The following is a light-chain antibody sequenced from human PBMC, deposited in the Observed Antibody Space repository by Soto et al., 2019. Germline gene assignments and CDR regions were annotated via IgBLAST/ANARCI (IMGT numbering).Light chain of an antibody. J-gene: IGLJ1*01. CDR3: QSYDSSLSGFV. CDR2: GNN. Sequence: QSVLTQPPSVSGAPGQRVTLSCTGSSSNIGAGYDVHWYQQLPGTAPKLLIYGNNNRPSGVPDRFSGSKSGTSASLAITGLRAEDEADYYCQSYDSSLSGFVFGTGTKVTAL. CDR1: SSNIGAGYD. V-gene: IGLV1-40*01.